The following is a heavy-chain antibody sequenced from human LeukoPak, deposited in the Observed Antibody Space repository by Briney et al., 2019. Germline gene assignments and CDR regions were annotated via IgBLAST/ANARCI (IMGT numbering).Heavy chain of an antibody. J-gene: IGHJ4*02. D-gene: IGHD3-10*01. CDR2: IYYSGST. V-gene: IGHV4-59*05. CDR1: GGSISSYY. CDR3: ARTSRTYHYASQAYDY. Sequence: SETLSLTCTVSGGSISSYYWSWIRQPAGKGLEWIGSIYYSGSTYYNPSLKSRVTISVDTSKNQFSLKLSSVTAADTAVYYCARTSRTYHYASQAYDYWGQGTLVTVSS.